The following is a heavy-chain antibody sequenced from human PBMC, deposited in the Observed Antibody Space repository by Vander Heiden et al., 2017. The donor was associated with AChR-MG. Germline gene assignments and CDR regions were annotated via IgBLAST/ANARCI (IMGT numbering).Heavy chain of an antibody. CDR1: GGSLSSGSYY. CDR3: ARSSVFWSAFDI. V-gene: IGHV4-61*02. Sequence: QVQLQESGPGLVKPSQTLSLTCPVPGGSLSSGSYYWSWIRQPAGKGLEWIGRIYTSGSTNYNPSLKSRVTISVDTSKNQFSLKLSSVTAADTAVYYCARSSVFWSAFDIWGQGTMVTVSS. J-gene: IGHJ3*02. D-gene: IGHD3-3*01. CDR2: IYTSGST.